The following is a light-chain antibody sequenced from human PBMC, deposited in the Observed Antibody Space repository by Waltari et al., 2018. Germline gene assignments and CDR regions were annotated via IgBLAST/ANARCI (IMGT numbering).Light chain of an antibody. CDR2: GAS. CDR3: QQYDSIVLT. Sequence: WRPSQRVSNNFLKWYQQKPGQAPRLLSYGASSRATGIPDRFSGSGSGTDFTLTISRLEPEDFAVYYCQQYDSIVLTFGGGTKVEI. V-gene: IGKV3-20*01. CDR1: QRVSNNF. J-gene: IGKJ4*01.